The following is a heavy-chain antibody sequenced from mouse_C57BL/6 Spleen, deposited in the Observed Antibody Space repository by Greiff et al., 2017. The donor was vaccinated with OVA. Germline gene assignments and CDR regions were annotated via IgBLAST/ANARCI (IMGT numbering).Heavy chain of an antibody. Sequence: EVQGVESGGDLVKPGGSLKLSCAASGFTFSSYGMSWVRQTPDKRLEWVATISSGGSYTYYPDSVKGRFTISRDNAKNTLYLQMSSLKSEDTAMYYCARHAGNFDYWGQGTTLTVSS. V-gene: IGHV5-6*01. D-gene: IGHD1-1*02. J-gene: IGHJ2*01. CDR2: ISSGGSYT. CDR3: ARHAGNFDY. CDR1: GFTFSSYG.